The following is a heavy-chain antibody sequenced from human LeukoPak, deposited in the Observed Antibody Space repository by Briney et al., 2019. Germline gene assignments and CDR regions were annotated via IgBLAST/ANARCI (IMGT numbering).Heavy chain of an antibody. CDR3: AKDHEGVVVVAASPFDY. V-gene: IGHV3-23*01. Sequence: GGSLRLSCAASGFTFSSYAMSWVRQAPGKGLERVSAISGSGGSTYYADSVKGRFTISRDNSKNTLYLQMNSLRAEDTAVYYCAKDHEGVVVVAASPFDYWGQGTLVTVSS. J-gene: IGHJ4*02. CDR2: ISGSGGST. CDR1: GFTFSSYA. D-gene: IGHD2-15*01.